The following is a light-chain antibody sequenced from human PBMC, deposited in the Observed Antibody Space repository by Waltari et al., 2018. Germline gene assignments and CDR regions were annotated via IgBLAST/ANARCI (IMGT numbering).Light chain of an antibody. CDR2: GAS. J-gene: IGKJ3*01. CDR3: QQYNNWPPT. V-gene: IGKV3-15*01. CDR1: QSVSSN. Sequence: EIVMMHSPATLSVSPGEKAILSCRASQSVSSNLARYQQKPGQAPRLLIYGASTRAPGIAGRFSGSGSGTEFTLTISSLQSEDFAVYFCQQYNNWPPTFGPGTKVDIK.